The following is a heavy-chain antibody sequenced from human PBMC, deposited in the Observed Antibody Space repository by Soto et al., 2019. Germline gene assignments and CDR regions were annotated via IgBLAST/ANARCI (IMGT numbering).Heavy chain of an antibody. CDR1: GGTFSSYT. V-gene: IGHV1-69*02. D-gene: IGHD6-19*01. Sequence: QVQLVQSGAAVKKPGSSVKVSCKASGGTFSSYTISWVRQAPGQGLEWMGRIIPILGIANYAQKFQGRVTITANKATSTAYMELSSLRSEYTAVYYCARGYSSGWDDIDYWGQGTLVTVSS. J-gene: IGHJ4*02. CDR3: ARGYSSGWDDIDY. CDR2: IIPILGIA.